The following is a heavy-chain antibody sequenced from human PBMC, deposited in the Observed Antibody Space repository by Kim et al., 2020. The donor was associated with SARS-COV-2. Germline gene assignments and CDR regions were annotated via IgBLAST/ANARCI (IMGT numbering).Heavy chain of an antibody. J-gene: IGHJ4*02. CDR3: ARLHCSGGSCYSEKYYYFDY. D-gene: IGHD2-15*01. V-gene: IGHV4-39*01. Sequence: RVTISVDTSKNQFSLKLSSVTAADTAVYYCARLHCSGGSCYSEKYYYFDYWGQGTLVTVSS.